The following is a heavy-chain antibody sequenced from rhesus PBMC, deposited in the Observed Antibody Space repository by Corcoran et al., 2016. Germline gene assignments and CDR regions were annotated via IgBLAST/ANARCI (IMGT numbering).Heavy chain of an antibody. CDR1: GGSISTSSYY. CDR3: ARDNYTTDGFDF. J-gene: IGHJ3*01. V-gene: IGHV4-122*02. CDR2: ITYSGAT. Sequence: QVQLQESGPGLVKPSETLSLTCAVSGGSISTSSYYWNWIRQPPGKGLEWIGYITYSGATNYSPSLESRVTISRDTSKNQFSLRLTSVTAADTAVYFCARDNYTTDGFDFWGQGLRVSVSS. D-gene: IGHD1-44*01.